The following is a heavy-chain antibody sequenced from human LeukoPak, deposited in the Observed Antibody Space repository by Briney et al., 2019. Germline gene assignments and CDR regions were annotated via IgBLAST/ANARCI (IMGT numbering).Heavy chain of an antibody. CDR2: INTNTGNP. J-gene: IGHJ3*02. Sequence: ASVKVSCKASGYTFTSYAMNWVRQAPGQGLEWMGWINTNTGNPTYAQGFTGRLVYSLDTSVSTAYLQISSLKAEDTAVYYCARDPIAYSSSWPGAFDIWGQGTMVTVSS. D-gene: IGHD6-13*01. CDR3: ARDPIAYSSSWPGAFDI. CDR1: GYTFTSYA. V-gene: IGHV7-4-1*02.